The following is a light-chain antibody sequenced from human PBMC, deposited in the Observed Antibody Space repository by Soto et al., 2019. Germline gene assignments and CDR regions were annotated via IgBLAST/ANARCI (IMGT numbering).Light chain of an antibody. CDR3: XXXXDWPLT. CDR1: QSLSSY. CDR2: DAS. J-gene: IGKJ4*01. Sequence: EIVLTQSPATLSLSPGERATLSCRASQSLSSYLAWYQQKRGQAPRLLIYDASKRATGIPARFSGSGSGTDFTLSISSLEPEXXAXXXXXXXXDWPLTFGGGTKVEIK. V-gene: IGKV3-11*01.